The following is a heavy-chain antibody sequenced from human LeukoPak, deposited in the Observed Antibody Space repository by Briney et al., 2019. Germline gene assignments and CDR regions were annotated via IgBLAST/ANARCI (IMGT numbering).Heavy chain of an antibody. CDR3: ARQLVPARSNWFDP. Sequence: SETLSLTCAVSGYSISSGYYWSWIRQPPGTGLEWIGSIYHSGSTYYNPSLKSRVTISVDTSKNQFSLKLSSVTAADTAVYYCARQLVPARSNWFDPWGQGTLVTVSS. D-gene: IGHD6-13*01. CDR1: GYSISSGYY. V-gene: IGHV4-38-2*01. CDR2: IYHSGST. J-gene: IGHJ5*02.